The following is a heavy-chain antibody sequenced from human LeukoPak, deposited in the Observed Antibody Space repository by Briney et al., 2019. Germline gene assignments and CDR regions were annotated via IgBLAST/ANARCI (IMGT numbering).Heavy chain of an antibody. CDR2: IYPDDFDT. CDR3: ARHGKLSASRNWFDP. CDR1: GYSFTSYW. D-gene: IGHD1-26*01. J-gene: IGHJ5*02. V-gene: IGHV5-51*01. Sequence: GESLKISCKASGYSFTSYWIGWVRQMPGKGLEWMGIIYPDDFDTRYSPSFQAQVTISADKSTSTAYLQWSSLKASDTAIYYCARHGKLSASRNWFDPWGQGTLVTVSS.